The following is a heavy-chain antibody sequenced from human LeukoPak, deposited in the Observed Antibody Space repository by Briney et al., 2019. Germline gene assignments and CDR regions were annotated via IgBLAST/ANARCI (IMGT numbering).Heavy chain of an antibody. Sequence: SSETLSLTCVVYRGSFSGNYWSWIRQPPGKGLEWIGETNHSGSSSNNPSLKSRGTTSVDTSKNQVSLKLSSVTAADTAVYCCARHNYDYVWGSYRYRFDYWGQGTLVAVSS. J-gene: IGHJ4*02. CDR3: ARHNYDYVWGSYRYRFDY. V-gene: IGHV4-34*04. CDR1: RGSFSGNY. D-gene: IGHD3-16*02. CDR2: TNHSGSS.